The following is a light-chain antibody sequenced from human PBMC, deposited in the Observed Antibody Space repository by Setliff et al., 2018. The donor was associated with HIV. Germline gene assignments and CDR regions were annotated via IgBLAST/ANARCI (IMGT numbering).Light chain of an antibody. CDR3: AAWDDSLNGPFV. V-gene: IGLV1-44*01. CDR2: ATH. CDR1: SSNIGANT. Sequence: QGPSASGTPGQRVTISCSGSSSNIGANTVNWYQQLPGAAPKLLIYATHQRPSGVPDRFSGSKSGTSASLAISGLQSEDEADYYCAAWDDSLNGPFVFGTGTKVTVL. J-gene: IGLJ1*01.